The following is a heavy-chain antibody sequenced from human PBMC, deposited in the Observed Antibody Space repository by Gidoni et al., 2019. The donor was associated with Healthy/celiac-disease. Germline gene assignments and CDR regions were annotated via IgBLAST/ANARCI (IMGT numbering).Heavy chain of an antibody. D-gene: IGHD6-13*01. CDR2: IYHSGST. Sequence: QVQLQESGPRLAKPSGTLSLPCAVPGGSFSSSNWWSWVRQPPGKGLEWIGEIYHSGSTNYNPSLKSRVTMSVDKSKNQCSLKLSSVTAADTAVYYCARGKEGIAAAGLDYWGQGTLVTVSS. J-gene: IGHJ4*02. CDR3: ARGKEGIAAAGLDY. V-gene: IGHV4-4*02. CDR1: GGSFSSSNW.